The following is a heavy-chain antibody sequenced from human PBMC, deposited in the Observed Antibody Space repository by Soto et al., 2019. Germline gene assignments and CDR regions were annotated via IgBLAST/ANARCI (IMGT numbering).Heavy chain of an antibody. CDR3: ASISGSDDY. V-gene: IGHV4-59*08. Sequence: QVQLQESGPGLVKPSETLSLTCSASGGSISSYYWSWIRQPPGKGLEWIGYIYYSGSTNYNPSLKGRFTISVDTSKNQFSLKLSSVTAADTAGYYCASISGSDDYWGQGTLVTVSS. J-gene: IGHJ4*02. CDR1: GGSISSYY. D-gene: IGHD1-26*01. CDR2: IYYSGST.